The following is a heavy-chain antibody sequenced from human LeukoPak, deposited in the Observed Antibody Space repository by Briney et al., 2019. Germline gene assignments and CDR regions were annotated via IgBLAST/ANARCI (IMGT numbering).Heavy chain of an antibody. CDR1: GYTFTGYY. J-gene: IGHJ5*02. V-gene: IGHV1-2*02. D-gene: IGHD6-19*01. Sequence: ASVKVSCKASGYTFTGYYIHWVRQAPGQGLEWMGWINPNSGGTKYAQKFQGRVTMTRDTSISTAYMGLSRLRSDDTAVYYCAKSRVVAGTKSLTYNWFDPWGQGTLVTVSS. CDR3: AKSRVVAGTKSLTYNWFDP. CDR2: INPNSGGT.